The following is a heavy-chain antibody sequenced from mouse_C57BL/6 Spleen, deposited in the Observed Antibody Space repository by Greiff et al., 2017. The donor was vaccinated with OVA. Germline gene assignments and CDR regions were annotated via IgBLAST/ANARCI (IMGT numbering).Heavy chain of an antibody. CDR2: IYPGDGDT. CDR1: GYAFSSYW. CDR3: ARRLSTGYFDV. D-gene: IGHD1-1*01. J-gene: IGHJ1*03. V-gene: IGHV1-80*01. Sequence: QVQLKESGAELVKPGASVKISCKASGYAFSSYWMNWVKQRPGKGLEWIGQIYPGDGDTNDNGKFKGKATLTADKSSSTAYMQLSSLTSEDSAVYFCARRLSTGYFDVWGTGTTVTVSS.